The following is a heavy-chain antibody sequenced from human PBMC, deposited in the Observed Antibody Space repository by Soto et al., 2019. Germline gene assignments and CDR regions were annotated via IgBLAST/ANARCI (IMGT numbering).Heavy chain of an antibody. CDR2: ISGSGSNT. Sequence: GGSLRLSCAASGFTFTSYAMSWVRLTPGKGLEWVSAISGSGSNTFYADSVRGRFTISRDNSKNTVFLQMNNLRAEDTAVYFCERDRATFDYWGQGTRVTVSS. CDR1: GFTFTSYA. D-gene: IGHD1-26*01. CDR3: ERDRATFDY. V-gene: IGHV3-23*01. J-gene: IGHJ4*02.